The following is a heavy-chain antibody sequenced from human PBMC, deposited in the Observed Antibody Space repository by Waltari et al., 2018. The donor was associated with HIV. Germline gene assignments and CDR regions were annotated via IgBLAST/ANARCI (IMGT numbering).Heavy chain of an antibody. V-gene: IGHV1-8*01. D-gene: IGHD2-2*01. CDR2: MNPKSGNT. CDR3: ARLGYCSSTSCYYYYYYGMDV. J-gene: IGHJ6*02. Sequence: QVQLVQSGAEVKKPGASVKVSCKASGYTFTSYDINWVRQATGQGLEWMGWMNPKSGNTGYAQKFQGRVTMTRNTSISTAYMELSSLRSEDTAVYYCARLGYCSSTSCYYYYYYGMDVWGQGTTVTVSS. CDR1: GYTFTSYD.